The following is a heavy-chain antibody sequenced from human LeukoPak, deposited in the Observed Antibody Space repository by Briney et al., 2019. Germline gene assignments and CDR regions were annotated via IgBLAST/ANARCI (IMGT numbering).Heavy chain of an antibody. CDR3: ARNSIAADCSSTSCAEDY. V-gene: IGHV1-8*01. Sequence: AASVKVSCKASGYTFTSYDINWVRQATGQGLEWMGWMNPNSGNTGYAQKFQGRVTITRNTSISTAYMELSSLRSEDTAVYYCARNSIAADCSSTSCAEDYWGQGTLVTVSS. CDR2: MNPNSGNT. D-gene: IGHD2-2*01. CDR1: GYTFTSYD. J-gene: IGHJ4*02.